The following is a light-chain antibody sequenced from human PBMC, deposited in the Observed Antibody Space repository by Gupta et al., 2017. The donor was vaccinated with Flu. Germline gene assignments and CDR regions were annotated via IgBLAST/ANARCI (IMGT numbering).Light chain of an antibody. CDR1: QGISNY. J-gene: IGKJ5*01. CDR2: AAS. CDR3: QQLKYYPIT. V-gene: IGKV1-9*01. Sequence: PSFLSASVGDRVTITCRASQGISNYVVWYQQKRGKAPKLLIYAASTLQSGVPSRFSGSGSGTECTLTISSLQPEDCASDYGQQLKYYPITCGQGTRLEIK.